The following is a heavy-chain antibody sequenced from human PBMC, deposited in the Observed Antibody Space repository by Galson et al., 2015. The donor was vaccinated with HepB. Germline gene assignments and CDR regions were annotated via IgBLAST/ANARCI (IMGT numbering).Heavy chain of an antibody. CDR1: GFTFSSYE. J-gene: IGHJ5*02. CDR3: ARDSNGAVCSSTSCYESWIQLWLRSVWFDP. CDR2: ISSSSSYI. Sequence: SLRLSCAASGFTFSSYEMNWVRQTPGKGLEWVSSISSSSSYIYYADSVKGRFTISRDNAKNSLYLQMNSLRAEDTAVYYCARDSNGAVCSSTSCYESWIQLWLRSVWFDPWGQGTLVTVSS. D-gene: IGHD2-2*01. V-gene: IGHV3-21*01.